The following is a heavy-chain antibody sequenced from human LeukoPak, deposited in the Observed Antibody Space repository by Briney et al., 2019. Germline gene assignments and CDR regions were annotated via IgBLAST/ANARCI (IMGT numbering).Heavy chain of an antibody. CDR2: ISAYNGNT. J-gene: IGHJ6*03. CDR1: GYTFTSYG. Sequence: GASVKVSCKASGYTFTSYGISWVRQAPGQGLEWMGWISAYNGNTNYAQKLQGRVTMTTDTSTSTAYMELRSLRSDDTAVYYCARVVRRRVYYYYYYMDVWGKGTTVTVSS. CDR3: ARVVRRRVYYYYYYMDV. D-gene: IGHD3-16*01. V-gene: IGHV1-18*01.